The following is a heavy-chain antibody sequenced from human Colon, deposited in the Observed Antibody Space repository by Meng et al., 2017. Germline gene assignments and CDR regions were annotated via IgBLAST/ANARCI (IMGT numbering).Heavy chain of an antibody. CDR2: IHSSGSS. D-gene: IGHD5-24*01. V-gene: IGHV4-30-4*01. J-gene: IGHJ5*02. CDR1: GGSISSGDFY. Sequence: QVKLQESGPGLVKPSQTLSLTCTVSGGSISSGDFYWSWMRQPPGKGLEWIGYIHSSGSSYFNPSLKSRVTISADTSKNQFSLKLNSVTVADTAVFYCARSHSIDWFDPWGQGTLVTVSS. CDR3: ARSHSIDWFDP.